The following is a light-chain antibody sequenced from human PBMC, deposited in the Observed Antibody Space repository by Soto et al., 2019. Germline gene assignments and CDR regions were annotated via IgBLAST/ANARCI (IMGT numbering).Light chain of an antibody. CDR1: SGSVSTNYY. Sequence: QTVVTQEPSFSVSPGGTVTLTCGLSSGSVSTNYYPSWYQQTPGQAPRTLIYSTYTRSSGVPVSFSGSILGNKAALTITGDQADDESDYYCVLYMGSGIAVFGGGTKLTV. J-gene: IGLJ2*01. CDR2: STY. CDR3: VLYMGSGIAV. V-gene: IGLV8-61*01.